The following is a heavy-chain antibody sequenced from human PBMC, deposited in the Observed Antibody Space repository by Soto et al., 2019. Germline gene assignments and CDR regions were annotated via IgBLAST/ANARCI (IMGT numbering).Heavy chain of an antibody. D-gene: IGHD3-16*01. CDR2: INAGNGNT. Sequence: ASVKVSFKASGYTFTSYSMHLVRQAPGQRLEWMGWINAGNGNTKYSQKFQGRVTITRDTSASTAYMELSSLRSEDTAVYYCARGTDMITFGGVIDPWGQGTLVTVSS. V-gene: IGHV1-3*01. CDR1: GYTFTSYS. CDR3: ARGTDMITFGGVIDP. J-gene: IGHJ5*02.